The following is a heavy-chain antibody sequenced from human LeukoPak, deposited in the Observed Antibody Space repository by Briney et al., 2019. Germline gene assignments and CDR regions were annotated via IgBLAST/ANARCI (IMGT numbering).Heavy chain of an antibody. CDR2: LYSNGNT. CDR1: GFTVSSNY. J-gene: IGHJ4*02. Sequence: GGSLRLSCAASGFTVSSNYMSWVRQAPGKGLEWVSVLYSNGNTYYADSVKGRFTISRDDSKNTLYLQMNSLRAEDTAAYHCAKGRNEDGDAALNYWGQGTLVTVSS. D-gene: IGHD4-17*01. CDR3: AKGRNEDGDAALNY. V-gene: IGHV3-66*01.